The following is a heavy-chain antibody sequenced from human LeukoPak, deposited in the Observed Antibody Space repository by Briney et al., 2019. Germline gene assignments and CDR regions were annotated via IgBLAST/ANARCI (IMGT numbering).Heavy chain of an antibody. CDR1: GGTFSSYA. V-gene: IGHV1-69*01. CDR3: ARRRRDGYNYYFDY. J-gene: IGHJ4*02. CDR2: IIPIFGTA. Sequence: SVKVSCKASGGTFSSYAISWVRQAPGQGLEWMGGIIPIFGTANYAQKFQGRVTITADESTGTAYMELSSLRSEDTAVYYCARRRRDGYNYYFDYWGQGTLVTVSS. D-gene: IGHD5-24*01.